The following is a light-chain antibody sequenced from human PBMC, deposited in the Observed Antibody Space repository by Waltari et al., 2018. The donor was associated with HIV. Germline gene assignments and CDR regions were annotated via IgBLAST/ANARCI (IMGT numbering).Light chain of an antibody. CDR1: RSNIGSTT. J-gene: IGLJ3*02. V-gene: IGLV1-44*01. CDR3: AAWDDSLNGWV. Sequence: QSVLTQPPSASGTPGPRVTISCSGSRSNIGSTTVSWYQQLPGTAPKLFIYSNNQRPSGVPDRFSGSKSGTSASLAISGLQSEDEADYYCAAWDDSLNGWVFGGGTKLTVV. CDR2: SNN.